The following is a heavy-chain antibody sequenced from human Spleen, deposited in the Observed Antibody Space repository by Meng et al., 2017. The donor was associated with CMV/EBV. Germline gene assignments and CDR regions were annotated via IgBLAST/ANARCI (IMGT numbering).Heavy chain of an antibody. Sequence: SVKVSCKASGGTFSSYAISWVRQAPGQGLEWMGGIIPIFGTANYAQKFQGRVTITTDESTSTAYMELSSLRSEDTAVYYCARGVEYYESSGYGCDYWGQGTLVTVSS. D-gene: IGHD3-22*01. CDR1: GGTFSSYA. J-gene: IGHJ4*02. V-gene: IGHV1-69*05. CDR3: ARGVEYYESSGYGCDY. CDR2: IIPIFGTA.